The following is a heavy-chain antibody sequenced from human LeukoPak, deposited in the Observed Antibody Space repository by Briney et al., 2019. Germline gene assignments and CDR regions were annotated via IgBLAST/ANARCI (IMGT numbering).Heavy chain of an antibody. J-gene: IGHJ4*02. CDR3: ARDYCSSTSCLFDY. CDR1: GYTFTGYH. Sequence: ASVKVSCTASGYTFTGYHMHWVRRAPGQGLEWMGRINPNSGDTNYAQKFQGGVTMTRDTSISTAYMELSRLRSDDTAVYYCARDYCSSTSCLFDYWGQGALVTVSS. V-gene: IGHV1-2*06. CDR2: INPNSGDT. D-gene: IGHD2-2*01.